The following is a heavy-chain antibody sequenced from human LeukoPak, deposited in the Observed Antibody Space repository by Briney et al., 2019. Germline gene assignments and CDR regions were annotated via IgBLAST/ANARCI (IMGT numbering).Heavy chain of an antibody. J-gene: IGHJ4*02. CDR3: ARQYSGSASFDY. Sequence: GGALKISCKGSGCGFTSYWIGWVRPMPGKGVGWMGIIYPGDSDTRYSPSFQGQVTISADKSISTAYLQWSSLKASDTAMYYCARQYSGSASFDYWGQGTLVAVSS. CDR1: GCGFTSYW. CDR2: IYPGDSDT. D-gene: IGHD1-26*01. V-gene: IGHV5-51*01.